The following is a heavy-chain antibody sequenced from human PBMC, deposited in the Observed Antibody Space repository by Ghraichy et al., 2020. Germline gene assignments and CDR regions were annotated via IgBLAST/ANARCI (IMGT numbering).Heavy chain of an antibody. Sequence: SETLSLTCTVSVGSISSSSYYWVWIRQPPVKGLEWIGSIYYSGSTYYNPSLKSRVTISVDTSKNQFSLKLSSVTAADTAVYYCARLDYDILTGYWGSFYYWGQGTQVTVSS. V-gene: IGHV4-39*01. CDR1: VGSISSSSYY. J-gene: IGHJ4*02. CDR3: ARLDYDILTGYWGSFYY. CDR2: IYYSGST. D-gene: IGHD3-9*01.